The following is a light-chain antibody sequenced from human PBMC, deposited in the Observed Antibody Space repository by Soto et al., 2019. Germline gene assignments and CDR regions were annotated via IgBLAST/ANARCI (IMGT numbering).Light chain of an antibody. CDR1: QNVGRN. Sequence: EIVMTQSPDTLSVSPGERATLSCRASQNVGRNVAWYQQRPGQASRLLLHGTSTRATDIPDRFSGGVSGTEFTLTINSLQPEDFVIYYCQQYNNWPPMSTFGQGTKLEMK. CDR2: GTS. CDR3: QQYNNWPPMST. J-gene: IGKJ2*01. V-gene: IGKV3-15*01.